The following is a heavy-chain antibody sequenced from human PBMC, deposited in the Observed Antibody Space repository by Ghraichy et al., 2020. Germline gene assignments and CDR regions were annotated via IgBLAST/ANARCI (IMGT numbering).Heavy chain of an antibody. CDR1: GFTFSSYG. J-gene: IGHJ6*02. CDR3: AKDRSIAARYYYYGMDV. CDR2: ISYDGSNK. D-gene: IGHD6-6*01. V-gene: IGHV3-30*18. Sequence: GESLNISCAASGFTFSSYGMHWVRQAPGKGLEWVAVISYDGSNKYYADSVKGRFTISRDNSKNTLYLQMNSLRAEDTAVYYCAKDRSIAARYYYYGMDVWGQGTTVTVSS.